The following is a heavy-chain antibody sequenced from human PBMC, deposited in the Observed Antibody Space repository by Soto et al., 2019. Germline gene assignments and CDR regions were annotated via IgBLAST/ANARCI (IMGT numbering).Heavy chain of an antibody. CDR3: ASESRRNHHRYKYYGMVE. CDR1: GDSVSSNSAA. D-gene: IGHD3-16*02. J-gene: IGHJ6*02. Sequence: SQTLSLTCAISGDSVSSNSAAWNWLRQSPSRGLEWLGRTYYRSKWYNDYAVSVKSRITINPDTSKNQFSLQLNSVTPEDTAVYYCASESRRNHHRYKYYGMVEWRQATKVSESS. CDR2: TYYRSKWYN. V-gene: IGHV6-1*01.